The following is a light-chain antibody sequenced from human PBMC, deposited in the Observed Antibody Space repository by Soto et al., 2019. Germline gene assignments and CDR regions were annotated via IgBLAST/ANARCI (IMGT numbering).Light chain of an antibody. CDR3: ETWDNNTQNWV. CDR2: LEGSGSY. Sequence: QSVLTQSSSASASLGSSVKLTCTLSSGHSSYIIAWHQQQPGKAPRYLMKLEGSGSYNKGSGVPDRFSGSSSGADRYLTISNLQFEDEADYYCETWDNNTQNWVFGGGTQLTVL. CDR1: SGHSSYI. V-gene: IGLV4-60*02. J-gene: IGLJ3*02.